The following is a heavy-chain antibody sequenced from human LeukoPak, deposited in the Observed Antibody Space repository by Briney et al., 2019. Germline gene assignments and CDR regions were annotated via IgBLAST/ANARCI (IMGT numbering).Heavy chain of an antibody. CDR2: IYHSGST. CDR3: ARDSDSSSSDP. V-gene: IGHV4-30-2*01. J-gene: IGHJ5*02. D-gene: IGHD6-6*01. Sequence: SQTLSLTCTVSGGSISSGGYYWSWIRQPPGKGLEWIGYIYHSGSTYYNPSLKSRVTISVDRSKNQFSLKLSSVTAADTAVYFCARDSDSSSSDPWGQGTLVTVSS. CDR1: GGSISSGGYY.